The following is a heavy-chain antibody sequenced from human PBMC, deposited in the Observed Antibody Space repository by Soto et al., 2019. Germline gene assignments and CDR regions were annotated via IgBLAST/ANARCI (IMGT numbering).Heavy chain of an antibody. CDR3: VRDSHGDY. CDR2: IDHDGPT. CDR1: GFTFRNYW. Sequence: EVQLVESGGGLVQPGGSLRLSCAGSGFTFRNYWMHWVRQAPGKGLEWVSRIDHDGPTDYADSVRGRFTISRDNAENTGHLQSNSLIPEDPAVYYCVRDSHGDYWGQGTLVTLSS. V-gene: IGHV3-74*01. J-gene: IGHJ4*02.